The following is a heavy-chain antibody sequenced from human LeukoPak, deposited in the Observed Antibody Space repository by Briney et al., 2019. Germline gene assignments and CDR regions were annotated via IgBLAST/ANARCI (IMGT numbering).Heavy chain of an antibody. D-gene: IGHD6-19*01. V-gene: IGHV4-59*08. CDR1: GGSITGHY. CDR3: AKLGHSDGWYLGAFDI. J-gene: IGHJ3*02. Sequence: SETLSLTCAVSGGSITGHYWNWIRQTPGMRLEWIGYTSYSRTTIYNSYFKGRATMSMDTSKNQLYLNLTSVTATDTAVYYCAKLGHSDGWYLGAFDIWGQGTTVIVSS. CDR2: TSYSRTT.